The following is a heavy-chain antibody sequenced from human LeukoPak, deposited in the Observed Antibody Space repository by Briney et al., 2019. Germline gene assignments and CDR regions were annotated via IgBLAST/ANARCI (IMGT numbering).Heavy chain of an antibody. CDR3: ARDLPTYYDFWSGYGY. J-gene: IGHJ4*02. CDR1: GFTFSSYW. CDR2: INTDGSST. V-gene: IGHV3-74*01. Sequence: PGGSLRLSCAASGFTFSSYWMHWVRQAPGKGLVWVSRINTDGSSTSYADSVKGRFTISRDNAKNTLYLQMNSLRAEDTAVYYCARDLPTYYDFWSGYGYWGQGTLVTVSS. D-gene: IGHD3-3*01.